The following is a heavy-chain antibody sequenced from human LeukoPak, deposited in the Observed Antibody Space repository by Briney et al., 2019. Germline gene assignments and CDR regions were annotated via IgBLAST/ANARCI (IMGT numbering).Heavy chain of an antibody. CDR3: ARDPDFWTGYNQPYYFDY. D-gene: IGHD3/OR15-3a*01. CDR2: ISSSSSAI. V-gene: IGHV3-48*01. Sequence: GGSLRLSCAASGFTFSSYSMNWVRQAPGKGLEWVSYISSSSSAIYYADSVKGRFTISRDNAKNSLYLQMSSLRADDTAVYYCARDPDFWTGYNQPYYFDYWGQGTLVTVSS. CDR1: GFTFSSYS. J-gene: IGHJ4*02.